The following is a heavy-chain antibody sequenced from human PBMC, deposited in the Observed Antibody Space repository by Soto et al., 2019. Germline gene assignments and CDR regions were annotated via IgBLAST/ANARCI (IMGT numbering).Heavy chain of an antibody. V-gene: IGHV1-18*01. CDR1: GFTFSSYG. CDR3: VRDQRRREGGRQTAMDYYSFGMDV. Sequence: QVQLVQSGVEVKRPGASVKVSCKASGFTFSSYGFTWVRQAPGQGLEWMGWISAYNRITIYAQRFQGRATMATDTSTSTAYMEVRGLRSDDAAVYYCVRDQRRREGGRQTAMDYYSFGMDVWGQGTTVTVSS. CDR2: ISAYNRIT. D-gene: IGHD5-18*01. J-gene: IGHJ6*02.